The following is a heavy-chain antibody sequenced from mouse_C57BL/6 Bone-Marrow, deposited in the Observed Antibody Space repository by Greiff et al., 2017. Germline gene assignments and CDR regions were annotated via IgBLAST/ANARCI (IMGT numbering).Heavy chain of an antibody. D-gene: IGHD2-3*01. CDR1: GYTFTSYW. Sequence: QVQLQQPGAELVKPGASVKLSCKASGYTFTSYWMQWVKQRPGQGLEWIGEIDPSDSYTNYNQKFKGKATLTVDTSSSTAYMRLSSLTSEDSAVYYCALDGYYGGYYFDYWGQGTTLTVSS. CDR3: ALDGYYGGYYFDY. J-gene: IGHJ2*01. CDR2: IDPSDSYT. V-gene: IGHV1-50*01.